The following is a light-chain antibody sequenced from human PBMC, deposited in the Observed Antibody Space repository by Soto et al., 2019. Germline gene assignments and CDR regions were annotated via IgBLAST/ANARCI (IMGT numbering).Light chain of an antibody. CDR3: QKCKVAPFT. CDR1: QGIDNH. V-gene: IGKV1-27*01. CDR2: AAS. Sequence: DIPMTQSPSSLSASVGDRVTITCRASQGIDNHLAWFQQKPGKAPNLLIYAASTLQSGVPSRFTGSGSGTDFTLTISSLQPEDAPIYYCQKCKVAPFTFGGGTKVEIK. J-gene: IGKJ4*01.